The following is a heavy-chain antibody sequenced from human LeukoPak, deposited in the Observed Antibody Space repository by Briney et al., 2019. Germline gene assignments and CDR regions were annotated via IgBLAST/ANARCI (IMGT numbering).Heavy chain of an antibody. V-gene: IGHV4-30-2*01. CDR2: IYHSGST. J-gene: IGHJ4*02. CDR1: GGSISSGGYS. Sequence: PSQTLSLTCAVSGGSISSGGYSWSWLRQPPGKGLEWIGYIYHSGSTYYNPSLKSRVTISVDRSKNQFSLKLSSVTAADTAVYYCARTTVTTGAFDYWGQGTLVTVSS. CDR3: ARTTVTTGAFDY. D-gene: IGHD4-17*01.